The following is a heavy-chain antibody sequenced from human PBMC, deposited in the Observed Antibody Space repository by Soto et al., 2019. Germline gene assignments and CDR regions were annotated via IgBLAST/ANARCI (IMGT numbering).Heavy chain of an antibody. CDR3: AKVIWRGRAFDS. V-gene: IGHV3-23*01. J-gene: IGHJ3*02. CDR2: ISGSGGST. CDR1: GFTFSSYA. D-gene: IGHD3-10*01. Sequence: EVQLLESGGGLVQPGGSLRLSCAASGFTFSSYAMIWVRQAPGKELEWVYAISGSGGSTDYSDYVKGRFTISRDNSKNTLYLQMNSLRAEDTSVYYCAKVIWRGRAFDSWCQCTMVTVSS.